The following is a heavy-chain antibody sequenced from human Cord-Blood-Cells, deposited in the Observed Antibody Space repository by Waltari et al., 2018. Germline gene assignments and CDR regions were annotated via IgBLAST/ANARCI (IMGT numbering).Heavy chain of an antibody. Sequence: EVQLVESGGVVVQPGGSLRLSCAASGFTFDDYAMHWVRQAPGKGLEWVSLISWDGGSTYYADSVKGRFTISRDNSKNSLYLQMNSLRAEDTALYYCAKLAHWVDPAESVGDAFDIWGQGTMVTVSS. CDR2: ISWDGGST. D-gene: IGHD5-18*01. CDR1: GFTFDDYA. CDR3: AKLAHWVDPAESVGDAFDI. V-gene: IGHV3-43D*04. J-gene: IGHJ3*02.